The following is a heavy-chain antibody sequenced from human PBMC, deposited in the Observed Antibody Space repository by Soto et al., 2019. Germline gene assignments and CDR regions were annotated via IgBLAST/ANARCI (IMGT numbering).Heavy chain of an antibody. CDR3: ARGWGYDSNDYYYAY. V-gene: IGHV1-69*01. CDR1: GGTFSRHA. CDR2: IIPIFGTA. D-gene: IGHD3-22*01. Sequence: QVQLVQSGAEVRKPGSSVKVSYKAPGGTFSRHAISWVRQAPGQGLEWMGGIIPIFGTANHAQKFQGRVTIIADESTSTVYMELSSLRSEDTAMYYCARGWGYDSNDYYYAYWGQGTLVIVSS. J-gene: IGHJ4*02.